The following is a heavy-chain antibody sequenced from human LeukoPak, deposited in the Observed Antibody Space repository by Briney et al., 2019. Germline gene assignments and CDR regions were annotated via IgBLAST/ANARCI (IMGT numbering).Heavy chain of an antibody. CDR3: ARSPKDWLLEEAYCFDY. V-gene: IGHV4-61*02. CDR1: GGSISSGSYD. CDR2: IYSSGHP. D-gene: IGHD3/OR15-3a*01. Sequence: SETLSLTCTVSGGSISSGSYDWSWIRQPAGKGLEWIGRIYSSGHPNYNPSLKSRVTISVDTSKNQLSLKLRSVTAADTAVYYCARSPKDWLLEEAYCFDYWGQGTLVTVSS. J-gene: IGHJ4*02.